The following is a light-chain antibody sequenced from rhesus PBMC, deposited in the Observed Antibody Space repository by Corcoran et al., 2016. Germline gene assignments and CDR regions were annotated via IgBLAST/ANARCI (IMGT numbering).Light chain of an antibody. V-gene: IGKV1-16*01. J-gene: IGKJ2*01. Sequence: DIQMTQSPSSLSASVGDIVTVTCQASQTISSWLAWYQQIPGKAPKPLIYKASSLESGVPSRFSGSGSGTDFTLTISSLQPEDFATYYCQQYNNAPMYSFGQGTKVEIK. CDR1: QTISSW. CDR2: KAS. CDR3: QQYNNAPMYS.